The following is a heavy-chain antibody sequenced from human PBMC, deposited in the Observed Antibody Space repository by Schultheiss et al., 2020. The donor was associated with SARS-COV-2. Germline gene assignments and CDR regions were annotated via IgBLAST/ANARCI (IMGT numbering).Heavy chain of an antibody. CDR3: AKVGPTYTIFGVVIDYYYYGMDV. D-gene: IGHD3-3*01. CDR1: GFTFSGSA. V-gene: IGHV3-73*01. CDR2: IRSKANSYAT. J-gene: IGHJ6*02. Sequence: GGSLRLSCAASGFTFSGSAMHWVRQASGKGLEWVGRIRSKANSYATAYAASVKGRFTISRDDSKNTAYLQMNSLKTEDTAVYYCAKVGPTYTIFGVVIDYYYYGMDVWGQGTTVTVSS.